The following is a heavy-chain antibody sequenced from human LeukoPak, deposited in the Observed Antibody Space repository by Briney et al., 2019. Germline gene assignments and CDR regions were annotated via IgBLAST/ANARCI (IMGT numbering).Heavy chain of an antibody. CDR2: ISGSGGST. J-gene: IGHJ4*02. CDR1: GFTFSSYA. CDR3: ARHIVVVSAAMDY. Sequence: TGGSLRLSCAASGFTFSSYAMSWVRQAPGKGLEWVSAISGSGGSTYYADSVKGRFTISRDNSKNTLYLQMNSLRAEDTAVYYCARHIVVVSAAMDYWGQGTLVTVSS. D-gene: IGHD2-2*01. V-gene: IGHV3-23*01.